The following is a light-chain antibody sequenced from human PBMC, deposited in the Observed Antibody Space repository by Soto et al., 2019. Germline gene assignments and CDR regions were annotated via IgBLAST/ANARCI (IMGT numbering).Light chain of an antibody. CDR2: DVS. Sequence: QPVLTQPASVSGSPGQSITISCTGTSSDVGGYNYVSWYQQHPGKAPKLMIYDVSERPSGVSNRFSGSKSGNTASLTISGLQAEVEADYYCSSYTSGNTLVFGGGTKLTVL. CDR3: SSYTSGNTLV. V-gene: IGLV2-14*01. J-gene: IGLJ2*01. CDR1: SSDVGGYNY.